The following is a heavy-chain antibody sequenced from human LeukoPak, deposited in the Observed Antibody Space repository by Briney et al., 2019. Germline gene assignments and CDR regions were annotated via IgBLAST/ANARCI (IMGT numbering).Heavy chain of an antibody. D-gene: IGHD3-22*01. V-gene: IGHV4-30-4*08. CDR2: ISYSGGA. CDR3: ARVYDTSGYYADF. CDR1: GGSISSYY. J-gene: IGHJ4*02. Sequence: SETLSLTCTVSGGSISSYYWSWVRQPPGKGLEWIGYISYSGGAYYNPSPKSRLTISVDTSKNRFSLRLSSVTAADTAVYFCARVYDTSGYYADFWGQGTLVTVS.